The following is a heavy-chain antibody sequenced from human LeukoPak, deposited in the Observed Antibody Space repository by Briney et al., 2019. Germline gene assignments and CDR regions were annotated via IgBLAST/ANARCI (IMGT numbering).Heavy chain of an antibody. CDR1: GGSISNYY. D-gene: IGHD6-6*01. V-gene: IGHV4-59*01. CDR3: ARGRGIAARPIDY. Sequence: SETLSLTCTVSGGSISNYYWSWIRQPPGKGLEWVGYMYNSGSTNYNPSVKSRVTISVDTSKNQFSLKLSTVTAADTAVYYCARGRGIAARPIDYWGQGTLVTVSS. CDR2: MYNSGST. J-gene: IGHJ4*02.